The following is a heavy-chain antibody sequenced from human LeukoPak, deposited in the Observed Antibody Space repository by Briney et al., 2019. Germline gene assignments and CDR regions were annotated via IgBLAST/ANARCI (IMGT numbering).Heavy chain of an antibody. J-gene: IGHJ5*02. CDR1: GFTFSSYW. Sequence: PGGSLRLSCAASGFTFSSYWMHWVRQAPGKGLVWVSRINSDGSSTSYADSVKGRFTISRDNAKNTLYLQMNSLRAEDTAVYYCARAAAAAGTLRFDPWGQGTLVTVSS. CDR2: INSDGSST. CDR3: ARAAAAAGTLRFDP. D-gene: IGHD6-13*01. V-gene: IGHV3-74*01.